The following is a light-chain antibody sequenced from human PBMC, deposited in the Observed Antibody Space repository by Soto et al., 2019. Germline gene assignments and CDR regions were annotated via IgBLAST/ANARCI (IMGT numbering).Light chain of an antibody. Sequence: EIVMTQSPATLSVSPGERATLSCRASQSVGIKLAWYQQKPGQAPRILIHGASTWASGISARFSGSGSGTEFTLTITNLQSEDFAIYCCQQYHNWPPLTFGQGTRLDIK. CDR1: QSVGIK. CDR3: QQYHNWPPLT. V-gene: IGKV3-15*01. J-gene: IGKJ5*01. CDR2: GAS.